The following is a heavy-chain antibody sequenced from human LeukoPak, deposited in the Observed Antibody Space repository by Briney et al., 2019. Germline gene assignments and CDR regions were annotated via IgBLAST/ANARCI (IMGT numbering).Heavy chain of an antibody. CDR2: IYWDDDK. CDR3: AHSYCSSTSCYAFDI. D-gene: IGHD2-2*01. V-gene: IGHV2-5*02. Sequence: SGPTLVNPTQTLTLTCTFSGFSLSTIGVAVGWILQPPGKPLEWLAPIYWDDDKRYSPSLKSRLTITKDTSKNQVVLTMNNMDPVDTATYYCAHSYCSSTSCYAFDIWGQGTMVTVSS. CDR1: GFSLSTIGVA. J-gene: IGHJ3*02.